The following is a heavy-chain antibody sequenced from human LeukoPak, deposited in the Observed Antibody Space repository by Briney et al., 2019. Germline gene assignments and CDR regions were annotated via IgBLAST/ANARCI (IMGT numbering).Heavy chain of an antibody. CDR1: GFTFSTYW. CDR3: ARGSPYCSSGFWDY. V-gene: IGHV3-74*01. J-gene: IGHJ4*02. Sequence: PGGSLRLSCAASGFTFSTYWMHWVRQAPGKGLVWVSRISTDGSNTIYADSVKGRFTISRDNAKNTLYLQMNSLRAEDTAVYYCARGSPYCSSGFWDYWGQGTLVTVSS. CDR2: ISTDGSNT. D-gene: IGHD2-15*01.